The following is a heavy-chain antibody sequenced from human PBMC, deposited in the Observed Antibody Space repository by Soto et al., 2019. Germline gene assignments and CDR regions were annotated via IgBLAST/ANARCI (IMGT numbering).Heavy chain of an antibody. CDR2: IYYSGST. D-gene: IGHD6-13*01. Sequence: PSETLSLSCTMSGYSSSGYCWSWIRQPRRKGLEWIGYIYYSGSTNYNPSPKSRGPISVDTSKNQFSLKLSSVTAADTAWYYCARDLRVQYSSSWRANWFDPGGQGTLVTVSS. V-gene: IGHV4-59*01. CDR1: GYSSSGYC. CDR3: ARDLRVQYSSSWRANWFDP. J-gene: IGHJ5*02.